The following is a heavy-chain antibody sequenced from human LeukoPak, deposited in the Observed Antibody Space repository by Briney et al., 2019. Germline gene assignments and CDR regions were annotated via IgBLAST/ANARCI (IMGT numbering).Heavy chain of an antibody. D-gene: IGHD4-23*01. Sequence: ASVKVSCKASRYTFTGYYMHWVRQAPGQGLEWMGWIYPNSGGTNYAQKFQGRVTMTRDTSISTAYMELSRLRSDDTAVYYCARDLEDYGGNSGAFDIWGQGTMVTVSS. CDR3: ARDLEDYGGNSGAFDI. J-gene: IGHJ3*02. CDR2: IYPNSGGT. V-gene: IGHV1-2*02. CDR1: RYTFTGYY.